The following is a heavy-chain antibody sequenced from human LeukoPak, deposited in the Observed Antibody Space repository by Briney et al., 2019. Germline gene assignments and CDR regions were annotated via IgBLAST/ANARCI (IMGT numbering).Heavy chain of an antibody. CDR2: TYYRSKWYN. D-gene: IGHD5-12*01. V-gene: IGHV6-1*01. CDR3: ARTAASRVAWDY. CDR1: GDSFSSNNAA. Sequence: SQTLSLTCAISGDSFSSNNAAWNWIRQSPSRGLEWLGRTYYRSKWYNDYALSVKSRIIINSDTSKNQFYLQLNSVTPEDTAMYYCARTAASRVAWDYWGQGTLVTVSS. J-gene: IGHJ4*02.